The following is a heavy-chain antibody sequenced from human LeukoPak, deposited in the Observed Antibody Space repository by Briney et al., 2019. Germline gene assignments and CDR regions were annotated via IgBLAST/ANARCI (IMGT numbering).Heavy chain of an antibody. CDR3: ARIVYSSGWYYYYGMDV. CDR2: INTDGSSA. CDR1: GFTFSNYW. J-gene: IGHJ6*02. D-gene: IGHD6-19*01. V-gene: IGHV3-74*01. Sequence: GGSLRLSCAASGFTFSNYWMHWVRQGPGKGLVWVSLINTDGSSATYADSVKGRFTISRDNAKNALYLQMNSLRVEDTAVYYCARIVYSSGWYYYYGMDVWGQGTTVTVSS.